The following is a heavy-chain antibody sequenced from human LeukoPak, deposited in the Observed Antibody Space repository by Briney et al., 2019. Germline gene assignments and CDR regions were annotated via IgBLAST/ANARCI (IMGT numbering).Heavy chain of an antibody. CDR3: ARDSSGWRKFDY. CDR2: IIPIFATA. CDR1: GGTFSNYA. V-gene: IGHV1-69*13. Sequence: SVKVSCKASGGTFSNYAISWVRQAPGQGLEWMGGIIPIFATAKYIQKFQGRVKITADESTSTAYMELSSLRSEDTAVYYCARDSSGWRKFDYWGQGTLVTVSS. J-gene: IGHJ4*02. D-gene: IGHD6-19*01.